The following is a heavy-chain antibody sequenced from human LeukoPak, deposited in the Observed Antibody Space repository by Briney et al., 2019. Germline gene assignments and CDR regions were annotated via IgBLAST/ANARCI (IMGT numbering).Heavy chain of an antibody. V-gene: IGHV4-34*01. Sequence: SETLSLTCAVYGGSFSGYYWSWIRQPPGKGLEWIGEINHSGSTNYNPSLKSRVTISVDTSKNQFSLKLSSVTAADTAVYYCARHGYSSPDDYWGQGTLVTVSS. D-gene: IGHD6-13*01. CDR3: ARHGYSSPDDY. CDR1: GGSFSGYY. CDR2: INHSGST. J-gene: IGHJ4*02.